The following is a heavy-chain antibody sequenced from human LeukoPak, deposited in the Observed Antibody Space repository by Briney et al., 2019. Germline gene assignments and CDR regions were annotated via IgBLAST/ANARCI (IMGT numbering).Heavy chain of an antibody. CDR3: ARDRVVGATYFDY. Sequence: SVKVSCTASGGTFSSYAISWVRQAPGQGLEWMGRIIPILGIANYAQKFQGRVTITADKSTSTAYMELSSLRSEDTAVYYCARDRVVGATYFDYWGQGTLVTVSS. CDR2: IIPILGIA. CDR1: GGTFSSYA. J-gene: IGHJ4*02. V-gene: IGHV1-69*04. D-gene: IGHD1-26*01.